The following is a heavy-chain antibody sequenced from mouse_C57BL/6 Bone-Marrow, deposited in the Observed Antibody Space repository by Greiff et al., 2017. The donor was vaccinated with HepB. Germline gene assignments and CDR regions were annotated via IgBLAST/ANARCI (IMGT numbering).Heavy chain of an antibody. Sequence: DVKLVESGGGLVQPGESLKLSCESNEYEFPSHDMSWVRKTPEKRLELVAAINSDGGSTYYPDTMERRFIVSRDNTKKTLYLQMSSLRSEDTALYYCARALGPGYFDYWGQGTTLTVSS. CDR1: EYEFPSHD. J-gene: IGHJ2*01. V-gene: IGHV5-2*01. CDR3: ARALGPGYFDY. CDR2: INSDGGST.